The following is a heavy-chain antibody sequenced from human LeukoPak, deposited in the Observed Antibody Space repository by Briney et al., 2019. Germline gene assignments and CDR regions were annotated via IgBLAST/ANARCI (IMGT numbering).Heavy chain of an antibody. J-gene: IGHJ3*01. Sequence: GGSLRLSCAASGFTFSSYWMSWVRQAPGKGLEWVSAISGSGHSTYYADSVKGRFTISRDNSKNTLFLQMNSLRAEDTAVYYCAKDKSEMESITRAFDFWGQGTMVTVSS. CDR2: ISGSGHST. V-gene: IGHV3-23*01. CDR1: GFTFSSYW. CDR3: AKDKSEMESITRAFDF. D-gene: IGHD5-24*01.